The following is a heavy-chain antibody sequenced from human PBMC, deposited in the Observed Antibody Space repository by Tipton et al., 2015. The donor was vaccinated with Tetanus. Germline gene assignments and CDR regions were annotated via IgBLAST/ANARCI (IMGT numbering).Heavy chain of an antibody. V-gene: IGHV3-33*01. CDR1: GFIFSSYG. Sequence: SLRLSCAASGFIFSSYGIHWVRQAPGKGLEWVAVSWYDGTDQYYADAVNGRFTISRDNSKNTLNLQMNSHRAEDTALYYCAREADCSGGRGFSWDFDNWGQGTLVTVSS. CDR2: SWYDGTDQ. J-gene: IGHJ4*02. CDR3: AREADCSGGRGFSWDFDN. D-gene: IGHD2-15*01.